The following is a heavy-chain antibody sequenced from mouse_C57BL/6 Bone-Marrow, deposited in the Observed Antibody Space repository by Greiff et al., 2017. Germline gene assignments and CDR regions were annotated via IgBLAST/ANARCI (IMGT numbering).Heavy chain of an antibody. D-gene: IGHD1-1*01. Sequence: VQLKESGPELGVPGASVKISCKASGYSFTDYNMNWVKQSNGKSLEWIGVLTPNYGTTSSNHKFKGKATLTVDQSSSTAYMQLNSLTSENSAVYYCARHYYGSSPFAYWGQGTLVTVSA. J-gene: IGHJ3*01. CDR3: ARHYYGSSPFAY. CDR1: GYSFTDYN. V-gene: IGHV1-39*01. CDR2: LTPNYGTT.